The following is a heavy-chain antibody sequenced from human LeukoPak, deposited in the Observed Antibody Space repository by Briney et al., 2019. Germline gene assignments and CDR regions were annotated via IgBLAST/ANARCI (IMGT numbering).Heavy chain of an antibody. J-gene: IGHJ5*02. CDR2: INSDGSST. CDR3: ARAEYGDYGNRFDP. Sequence: GGSLRLSCAASGFTFSSYWMHWVRQAPGKGLVWVSRINSDGSSTSYADSVKGRFTISRDNAKNTLYLQMNSLRAEDTAVYYCARAEYGDYGNRFDPWGQGTLVTVSS. V-gene: IGHV3-74*01. CDR1: GFTFSSYW. D-gene: IGHD4-17*01.